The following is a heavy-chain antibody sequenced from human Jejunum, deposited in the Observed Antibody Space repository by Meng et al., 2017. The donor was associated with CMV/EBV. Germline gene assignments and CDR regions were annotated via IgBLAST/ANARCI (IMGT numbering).Heavy chain of an antibody. CDR1: GFTFSNDD. J-gene: IGHJ4*02. D-gene: IGHD1-26*01. V-gene: IGHV3-13*01. CDR3: ARAVGAPNYFDY. Sequence: AAAGFTFSNDDRHWVRQGTGKGLEWVSAMDTTGDTYYPDSVKGRFTISRENAKNSLYLQMNTLRAGDTAVYYCARAVGAPNYFDYWGQGTLVTVSS. CDR2: MDTTGDT.